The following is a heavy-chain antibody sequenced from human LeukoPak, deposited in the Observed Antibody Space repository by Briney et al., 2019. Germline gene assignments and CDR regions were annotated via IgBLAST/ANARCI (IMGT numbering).Heavy chain of an antibody. V-gene: IGHV1-46*01. Sequence: ASVKVFCKASGYTFISYSIHRGGQAPGQGLEWMGIINPSGGSTTYAQKFQGRVTMTRDTSTSTVYMELSSLRSEDTALYFCARGVYGMSTIESAFYWGQGTLVTVSS. CDR2: INPSGGST. J-gene: IGHJ4*02. CDR1: GYTFISYS. D-gene: IGHD5-24*01. CDR3: ARGVYGMSTIESAFY.